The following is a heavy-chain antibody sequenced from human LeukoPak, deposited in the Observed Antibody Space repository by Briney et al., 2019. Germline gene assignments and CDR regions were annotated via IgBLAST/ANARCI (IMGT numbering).Heavy chain of an antibody. CDR2: INPNSGGT. CDR1: GYTFTGYY. D-gene: IGHD3-10*01. CDR3: ARDEGVKYYYGSGSYSNWFDP. Sequence: ASVKASCKASGYTFTGYYMHWVRQAPGQGLEWMGWINPNSGGTNYAQKFQGRVTMTRDTSISTAYMELSRLRSDDTAVYYCARDEGVKYYYGSGSYSNWFDPWGQGTLVTVSS. V-gene: IGHV1-2*02. J-gene: IGHJ5*02.